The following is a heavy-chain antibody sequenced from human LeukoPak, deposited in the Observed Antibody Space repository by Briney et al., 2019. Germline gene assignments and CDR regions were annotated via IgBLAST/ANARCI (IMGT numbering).Heavy chain of an antibody. CDR2: ISGSGSIT. Sequence: GGSLRLSCAGSGFALKSYSLSWVRQAPGKGLEWVSYISGSGSITHYADSVKGRFTISRDNAKNSLYLQMNSLRAEDTAVYYCARDRYYEGPLDLWGQGTLVTVSS. CDR1: GFALKSYS. V-gene: IGHV3-48*03. D-gene: IGHD3-22*01. CDR3: ARDRYYEGPLDL. J-gene: IGHJ5*02.